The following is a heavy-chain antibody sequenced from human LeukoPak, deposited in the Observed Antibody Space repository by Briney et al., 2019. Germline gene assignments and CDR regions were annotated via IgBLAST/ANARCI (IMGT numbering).Heavy chain of an antibody. D-gene: IGHD2-2*02. CDR1: GGSFSGYY. CDR3: ARGPIVVVPAAIGPLFWSRYYTRAFDY. Sequence: SETLSLTCAVYGGSFSGYYWSWIRQPPGKGLEWIGEINHSGSTNYNPSLKSRVTISVDTSKNQFSLKLSSVTAADTAVYYCARGPIVVVPAAIGPLFWSRYYTRAFDYWGQGTLVTVSS. CDR2: INHSGST. J-gene: IGHJ4*02. V-gene: IGHV4-34*01.